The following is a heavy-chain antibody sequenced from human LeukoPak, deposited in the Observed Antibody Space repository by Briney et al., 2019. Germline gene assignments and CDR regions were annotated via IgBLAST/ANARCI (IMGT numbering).Heavy chain of an antibody. V-gene: IGHV3-30*18. J-gene: IGHJ5*02. CDR3: AKERRQQLVVHWFDP. Sequence: PGRSLRLSCAASGFTFSSYGMHWVRQAPGKGLEWVAVISYDGSNKYYADSVKGRFTISRDSSKNTLYLQMNSLRAEDTAVYYCAKERRQQLVVHWFDPWGQGTLVTVSS. CDR1: GFTFSSYG. D-gene: IGHD6-13*01. CDR2: ISYDGSNK.